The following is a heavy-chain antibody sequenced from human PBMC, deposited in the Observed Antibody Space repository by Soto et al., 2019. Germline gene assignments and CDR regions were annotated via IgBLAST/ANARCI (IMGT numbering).Heavy chain of an antibody. D-gene: IGHD1-7*01. CDR2: IYYSGST. J-gene: IGHJ3*01. CDR3: VGQATDITGTIYGFDV. CDR1: GGSISSYY. Sequence: SETLSLTCTVSGGSISSYYWSWIRQPPGKGLEWIGYIYYSGSTNYNPSLKSRVTISVDTSKNQFSLKLSSVTAADTAVYYCVGQATDITGTIYGFDVWGQGTMVTVSS. V-gene: IGHV4-59*08.